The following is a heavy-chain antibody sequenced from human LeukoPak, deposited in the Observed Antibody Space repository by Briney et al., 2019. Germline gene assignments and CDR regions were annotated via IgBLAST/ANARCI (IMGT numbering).Heavy chain of an antibody. Sequence: SETLSLTCTVSGGSISSSSYCWGWIRQPPGKGLEWVGSIYYSGSTYYNTSLKSRVTISVDTSKNQFSLKLSSVTAADTAVYYCARHYRRSIAVASGFGYWGQGTLVTVSS. D-gene: IGHD6-19*01. CDR3: ARHYRRSIAVASGFGY. J-gene: IGHJ4*02. CDR1: GGSISSSSYC. CDR2: IYYSGST. V-gene: IGHV4-39*01.